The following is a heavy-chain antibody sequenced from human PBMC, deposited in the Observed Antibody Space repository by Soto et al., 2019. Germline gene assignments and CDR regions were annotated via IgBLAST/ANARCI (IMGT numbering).Heavy chain of an antibody. CDR3: AKVSSSWYFIDY. CDR2: ISGSGGST. V-gene: IGHV3-23*01. J-gene: IGHJ4*02. CDR1: GFTFSSYA. Sequence: EVQLLESGGGLVQPGGSLRLSCAASGFTFSSYAMSWVRQAPGKGLEWVSAISGSGGSTYYADSVKGRFTISRDNSKNALYLQMNSLRAEDTAVYYCAKVSSSWYFIDYWGQGTLVTVSS. D-gene: IGHD6-13*01.